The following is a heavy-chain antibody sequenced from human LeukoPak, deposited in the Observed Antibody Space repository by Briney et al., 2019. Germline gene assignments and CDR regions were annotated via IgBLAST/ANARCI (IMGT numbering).Heavy chain of an antibody. CDR3: VRDIAAAGGFDY. V-gene: IGHV4-34*01. Sequence: PSETLSLTCGVYGGSFSGYYWSWIRQPPGKGLEWIGEINNSGSTNYNPSLKSRVTISVDTSKNQFSLKLSSVTAADTAVYCCVRDIAAAGGFDYWGQGTLVTVSS. D-gene: IGHD6-13*01. CDR1: GGSFSGYY. J-gene: IGHJ4*02. CDR2: INNSGST.